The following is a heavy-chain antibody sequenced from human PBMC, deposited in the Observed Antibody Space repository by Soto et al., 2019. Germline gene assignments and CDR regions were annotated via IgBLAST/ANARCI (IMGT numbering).Heavy chain of an antibody. D-gene: IGHD3-16*01. CDR3: AREGGAY. J-gene: IGHJ4*02. CDR2: MSYDGSNK. Sequence: QVQLVESGGGVVQPGRSLRLSCAASGFTFSSYAMHWVRRAPGKGLEWMAVMSYDGSNKYYADSVKGRFTISRDNSKNTLYLQKSSMRPEGTALYYCAREGGAYWGQGTLVIVSS. CDR1: GFTFSSYA. V-gene: IGHV3-30-3*01.